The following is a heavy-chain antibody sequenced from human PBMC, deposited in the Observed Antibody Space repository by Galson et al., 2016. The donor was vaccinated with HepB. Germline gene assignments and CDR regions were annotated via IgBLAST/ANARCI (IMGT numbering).Heavy chain of an antibody. V-gene: IGHV3-66*01. J-gene: IGHJ3*01. CDR3: ARVLVVRGSIDAFDL. Sequence: SLRLSCAASGFTVTNNYMSWVRQAPGKGLEWASILYDSGSPYYADSVKGRFTISRDNSKNTLYLQMNSLRAEDTAVYYCARVLVVRGSIDAFDLWGQGTMVTVSS. CDR1: GFTVTNNY. D-gene: IGHD2-2*01. CDR2: LYDSGSP.